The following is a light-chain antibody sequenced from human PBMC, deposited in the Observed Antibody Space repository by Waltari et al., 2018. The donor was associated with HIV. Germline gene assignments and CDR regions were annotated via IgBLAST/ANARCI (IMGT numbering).Light chain of an antibody. Sequence: EIVMTPSPATLSVSPGERATLSCRASQTVISNLAWYQQKPGQAPRLPVYGASTRAAGVPARVTGSGSGTEFTLTISSLQSEDFAVYYCQQYNYWPPYTFGQGTKVEIK. CDR1: QTVISN. J-gene: IGKJ2*01. CDR3: QQYNYWPPYT. V-gene: IGKV3-15*01. CDR2: GAS.